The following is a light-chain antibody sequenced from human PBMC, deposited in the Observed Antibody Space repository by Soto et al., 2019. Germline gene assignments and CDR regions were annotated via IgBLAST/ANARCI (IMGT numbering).Light chain of an antibody. CDR2: NNN. J-gene: IGLJ3*02. CDR3: AAWDDSLNGWV. V-gene: IGLV1-44*01. CDR1: SSNIGRNT. Sequence: QSVLTQPPSASGTPGQRVTISCSGSSSNIGRNTVNWYQQLPGTAPKLLIYNNNQRPSGVPDRFFGSKSGTSASLAISRLQSEDEADYYCAAWDDSLNGWVFGGGTKLTVL.